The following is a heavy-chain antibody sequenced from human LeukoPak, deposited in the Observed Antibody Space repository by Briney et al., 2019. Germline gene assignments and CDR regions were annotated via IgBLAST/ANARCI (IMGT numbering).Heavy chain of an antibody. D-gene: IGHD3-9*01. CDR3: ARGGKILRYFDWSTNWFDP. CDR1: GGSFSGYY. J-gene: IGHJ5*02. Sequence: KCSETLSLTCAVYGGSFSGYYWSWIRQPPGKGLEWIGEINHSGSTNYNPSLKSRVTISVDTSKNQFSLKLSSVTAADTAVYYCARGGKILRYFDWSTNWFDPWGQGTLVTVPS. CDR2: INHSGST. V-gene: IGHV4-34*01.